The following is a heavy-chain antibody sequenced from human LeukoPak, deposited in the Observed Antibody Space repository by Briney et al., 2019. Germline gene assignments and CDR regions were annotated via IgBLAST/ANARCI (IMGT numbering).Heavy chain of an antibody. Sequence: PGRSLRLSCAASGFTFSSYGMHWVRQAPGKGLEWVAVISYDGSNKYYADSVKGRFTISRDNSKNTLYLQMNSLRAEDTAVYYCAKDRPGDYYDSSGLDYWGQGTLVTVSS. V-gene: IGHV3-30*18. CDR1: GFTFSSYG. D-gene: IGHD3-22*01. CDR3: AKDRPGDYYDSSGLDY. J-gene: IGHJ4*02. CDR2: ISYDGSNK.